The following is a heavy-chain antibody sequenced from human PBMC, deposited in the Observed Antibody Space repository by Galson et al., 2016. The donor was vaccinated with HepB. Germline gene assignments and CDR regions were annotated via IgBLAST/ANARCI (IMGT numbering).Heavy chain of an antibody. J-gene: IGHJ5*02. CDR3: ARAKRPPRSSSFGYSWFAP. V-gene: IGHV4-34*01. D-gene: IGHD3-3*01. CDR2: INESGGS. Sequence: SETLSLTCAVYGGSFRNYYWTWIRQSPEKGLEWIGDINESGGSNYNPSFDSPVTISLDTAKNQFSLNMYSVTAADTGVYYRARAKRPPRSSSFGYSWFAPWGQGTPVIVSS. CDR1: GGSFRNYY.